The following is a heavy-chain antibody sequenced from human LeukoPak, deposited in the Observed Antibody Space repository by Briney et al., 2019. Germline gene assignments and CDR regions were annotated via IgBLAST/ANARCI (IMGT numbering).Heavy chain of an antibody. Sequence: PSETLSLTCTVSGGSISSGGYYWSWIRQPPGKGLEWIGYIYHSGSTYYNPSLLSRGTISVDTSKNQFSLKLNSVTAADTAVYFCAREGSGYSTNFDYWGQGTLVTVSS. CDR1: GGSISSGGYY. CDR3: AREGSGYSTNFDY. D-gene: IGHD3-3*01. CDR2: IYHSGST. J-gene: IGHJ4*02. V-gene: IGHV4-30-2*01.